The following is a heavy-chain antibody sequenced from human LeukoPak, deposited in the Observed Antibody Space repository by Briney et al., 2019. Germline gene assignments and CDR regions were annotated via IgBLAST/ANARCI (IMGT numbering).Heavy chain of an antibody. CDR2: IYYSGST. CDR3: ARGLKWIQLWSYFDY. Sequence: SETLSLTCTVSGGSISSGGYYWIWIRQHPGKGLEWIGYIYYSGSTYYNPSLKSRVTISVDTSKNQFSLKLSSVTAADTAVYYCARGLKWIQLWSYFDYWGQGTLVTVSS. CDR1: GGSISSGGYY. V-gene: IGHV4-31*03. D-gene: IGHD5-18*01. J-gene: IGHJ4*02.